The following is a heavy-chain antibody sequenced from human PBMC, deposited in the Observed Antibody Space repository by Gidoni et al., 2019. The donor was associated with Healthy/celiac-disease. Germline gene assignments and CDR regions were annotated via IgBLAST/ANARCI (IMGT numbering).Heavy chain of an antibody. V-gene: IGHV1-69*01. CDR3: ARRGSGYNFDY. Sequence: QVQLVQSGAEVKKPGSSVKVSCKASGATCSSYSISWVRQAPGQGLEWMGGIIPILGTANYAKKFQGRFTIHADEYTSTAYMELSSVRYEDTAVYYCARRGSGYNFDYWGQGTLVTVSS. J-gene: IGHJ4*02. D-gene: IGHD5-12*01. CDR1: GATCSSYS. CDR2: IIPILGTA.